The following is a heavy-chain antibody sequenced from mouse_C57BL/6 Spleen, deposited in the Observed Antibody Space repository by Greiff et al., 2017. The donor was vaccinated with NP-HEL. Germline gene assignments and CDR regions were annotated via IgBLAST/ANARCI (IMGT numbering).Heavy chain of an antibody. D-gene: IGHD3-2*02. CDR1: GYTFTDHT. V-gene: IGHV1-78*01. CDR3: AIDSAGSCYYAMDY. J-gene: IGHJ4*01. Sequence: QVQLQQSDAELVKPGASVKISCKASGYTFTDHTIHWMKQRPEQGLEWIGYIYPRDGSTKYNEKFKGKATLTADKSSSTAYMQLNSLTSEDSAVYFCAIDSAGSCYYAMDYWGQGTSVTVSS. CDR2: IYPRDGST.